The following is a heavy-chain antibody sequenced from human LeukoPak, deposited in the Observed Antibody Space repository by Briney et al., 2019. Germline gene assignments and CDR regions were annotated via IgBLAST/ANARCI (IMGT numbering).Heavy chain of an antibody. J-gene: IGHJ4*02. Sequence: GGSLRLSCAASGFTFSSYAMSWVRQAPGKGLEWVSGISGSGGSTYYADSVKGRFTISRDNSKNTLYLQMNSLRAEDAAVYYSAKDGVSTVTTYYFDYWGQGTLVTVSS. CDR1: GFTFSSYA. CDR3: AKDGVSTVTTYYFDY. CDR2: ISGSGGST. D-gene: IGHD4-17*01. V-gene: IGHV3-23*01.